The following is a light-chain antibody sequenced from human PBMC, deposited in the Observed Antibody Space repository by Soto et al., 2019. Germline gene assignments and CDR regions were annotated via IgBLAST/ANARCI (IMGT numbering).Light chain of an antibody. CDR2: RDS. CDR3: ATREGSLRAHVV. V-gene: IGLV1-47*01. Sequence: QSILAQPPSASGTPGQRVTISCSGSSSNIGSNYVYWYQQLPGTAPKVLIYRDSQRPSGVPDRFSGSKPGTSASLAISGLLSEDEAEYYCATREGSLRAHVVFGGGTKLTVL. J-gene: IGLJ2*01. CDR1: SSNIGSNY.